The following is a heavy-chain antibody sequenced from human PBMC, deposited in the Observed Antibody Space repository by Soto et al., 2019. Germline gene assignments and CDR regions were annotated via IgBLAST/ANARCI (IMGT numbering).Heavy chain of an antibody. Sequence: DVQLVESGGDLVQPGGSLRLSCAASRFSFSSYWMHWVRQAPGKGLVWVSRIERDGSNTDYADSVKGRFTISRDNTKNTLYLQMNSLRAEDTAVYYCARSYYYYDLDVWGQGTTVTVSS. CDR2: IERDGSNT. V-gene: IGHV3-74*01. CDR3: ARSYYYYDLDV. CDR1: RFSFSSYW. J-gene: IGHJ6*02.